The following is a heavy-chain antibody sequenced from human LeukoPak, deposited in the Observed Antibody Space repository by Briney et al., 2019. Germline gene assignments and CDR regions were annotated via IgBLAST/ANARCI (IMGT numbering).Heavy chain of an antibody. CDR1: GGTFSSYT. CDR3: ARGSSGGRYGMDV. D-gene: IGHD2-15*01. V-gene: IGHV1-69*02. CDR2: IIPILGIA. J-gene: IGHJ6*02. Sequence: ASVKVSCKASGGTFSSYTISWVRQAPGQGLEWMGRIIPILGIANYAQKFQGRVTITADKSTSTAYMELSSLRPEDTAVYYCARGSSGGRYGMDVWGQGTTVTVSS.